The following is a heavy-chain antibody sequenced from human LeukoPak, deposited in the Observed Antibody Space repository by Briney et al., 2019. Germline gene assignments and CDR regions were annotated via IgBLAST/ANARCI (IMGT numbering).Heavy chain of an antibody. CDR1: GFMFSNYW. CDR3: ARDSLIQYGSGSYWGFDY. D-gene: IGHD3-10*01. CDR2: IKRDGSDK. J-gene: IGHJ4*02. V-gene: IGHV3-7*03. Sequence: GGSLRLSCVASGFMFSNYWMSWVRQVPGKGPEWVADIKRDGSDKYYVGSVKGRFTISRDNAKNSLYLQMNNLRAEDTAVYYCARDSLIQYGSGSYWGFDYWGQGILVTVSS.